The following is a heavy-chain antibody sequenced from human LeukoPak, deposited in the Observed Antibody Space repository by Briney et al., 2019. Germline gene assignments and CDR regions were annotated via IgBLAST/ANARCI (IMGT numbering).Heavy chain of an antibody. Sequence: PSETLSLTCSVSGDSITSYYWNWIPQPAGKGLEWIGRIYSSGTANDNPSLTSRVTMSVDMSKNQFSLKLTSVTAADTAVYYCARDPHREGYFDYWGQGTLVTVSS. CDR1: GDSITSYY. CDR3: ARDPHREGYFDY. CDR2: IYSSGTA. V-gene: IGHV4-4*07. J-gene: IGHJ4*02.